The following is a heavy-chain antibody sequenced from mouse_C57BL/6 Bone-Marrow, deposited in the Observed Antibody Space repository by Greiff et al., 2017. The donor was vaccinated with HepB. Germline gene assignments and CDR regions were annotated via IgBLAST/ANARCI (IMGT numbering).Heavy chain of an antibody. CDR3: ARAVPTTVVATGYFDY. CDR1: GYTFTSYW. V-gene: IGHV1-52*01. D-gene: IGHD1-1*01. J-gene: IGHJ2*01. CDR2: IDPSDSET. Sequence: VQLQQPGAELVRPGSSVKLSCKASGYTFTSYWMHWVKQRPIQGLEWIGNIDPSDSETHYNQKFKDKATLTVDKSSSTAYMQLSSLTSEDSAVYYCARAVPTTVVATGYFDYWGQGTTLTVSS.